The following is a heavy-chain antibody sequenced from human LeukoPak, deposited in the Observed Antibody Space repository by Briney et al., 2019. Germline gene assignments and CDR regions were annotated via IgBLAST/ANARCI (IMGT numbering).Heavy chain of an antibody. V-gene: IGHV1-18*01. CDR3: ARDRCSGGSCYLSLYYYYYGMDV. CDR2: ISAYNGNT. D-gene: IGHD2-15*01. J-gene: IGHJ6*02. Sequence: GASVKVSCKASGYTFTSYGISWVRQAPGQGLEWMGWISAYNGNTNYAQKLQGRVTMTTDTSTSTAYMELRSLRSDDTAVYYCARDRCSGGSCYLSLYYYYYGMDVWGQGTTVTVSS. CDR1: GYTFTSYG.